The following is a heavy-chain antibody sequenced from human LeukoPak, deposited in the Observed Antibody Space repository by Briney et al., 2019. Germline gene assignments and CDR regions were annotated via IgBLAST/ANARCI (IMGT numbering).Heavy chain of an antibody. J-gene: IGHJ5*02. Sequence: GGSLRLSCAASGFTFSSYWMSWVRQAPGKGLEWVANIKQDGSEKYYVDSVKGRFTISRDNAKNSLYLQMNSLRAEDTAVYYCAGDRGYCSGGSCYSRFDPWGQGTLVTVSS. CDR2: IKQDGSEK. CDR3: AGDRGYCSGGSCYSRFDP. V-gene: IGHV3-7*01. D-gene: IGHD2-15*01. CDR1: GFTFSSYW.